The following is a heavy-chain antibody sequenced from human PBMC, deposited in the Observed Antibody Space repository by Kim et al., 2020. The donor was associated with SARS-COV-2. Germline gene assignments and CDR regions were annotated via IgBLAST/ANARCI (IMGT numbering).Heavy chain of an antibody. J-gene: IGHJ6*02. V-gene: IGHV3-30*18. CDR2: ISYDGSNK. CDR1: GFTFSSYG. CDR3: AKDRAIAVADYYYYGMDV. Sequence: GGSLRLSCAASGFTFSSYGMHWVRQAPGKGLEWVAVISYDGSNKYYADSVKGRFTISRDNSKNTLYLQMNSLRAEDTAVYYCAKDRAIAVADYYYYGMDVWGQGTTVTVSS. D-gene: IGHD6-19*01.